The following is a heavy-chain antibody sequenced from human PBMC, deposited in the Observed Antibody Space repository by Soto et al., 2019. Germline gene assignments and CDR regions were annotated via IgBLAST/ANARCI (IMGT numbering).Heavy chain of an antibody. CDR1: SGSISTYY. CDR3: AREVKTTVPHYYYYYMDV. J-gene: IGHJ6*03. Sequence: SETLSLTCTVSSGSISTYYWSWIRQPPGKGLEWIGYIYYSGSTYYNPSLKSRVTISVDTSKNQFSLKLSSVTAADTAVYYCAREVKTTVPHYYYYYMDVWGKGTTVTVSS. D-gene: IGHD4-17*01. CDR2: IYYSGST. V-gene: IGHV4-59*12.